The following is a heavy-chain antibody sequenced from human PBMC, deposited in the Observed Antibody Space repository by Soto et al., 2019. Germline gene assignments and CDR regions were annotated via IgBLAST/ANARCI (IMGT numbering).Heavy chain of an antibody. V-gene: IGHV4-59*08. CDR3: AIQWVSWFDP. D-gene: IGHD2-21*01. CDR2: IYYSGST. CDR1: GGSISSYY. J-gene: IGHJ5*02. Sequence: PSGTLSLTCTVSGGSISSYYWSWIRQPPGKGLEWIGYIYYSGSTNYNPSLKSRVTISVDTSKNQFSLKLSSVTAADTAVYYCAIQWVSWFDPWGQGTLVTVSS.